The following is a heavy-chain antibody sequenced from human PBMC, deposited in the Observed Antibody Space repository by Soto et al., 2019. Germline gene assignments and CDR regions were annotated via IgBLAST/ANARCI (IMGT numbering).Heavy chain of an antibody. V-gene: IGHV1-8*01. Sequence: ASVKVSCKAYGYTFTSYDINWVRQATGQGLEWMGWMNPNSGNTGYAQKFQGRVTMTRSTSISTAYMELSSLRSEDTAVYYCGRGPQNYDILTGYYTYYYYMDVWGKGTTVTVSS. D-gene: IGHD3-9*01. CDR1: GYTFTSYD. J-gene: IGHJ6*03. CDR2: MNPNSGNT. CDR3: GRGPQNYDILTGYYTYYYYMDV.